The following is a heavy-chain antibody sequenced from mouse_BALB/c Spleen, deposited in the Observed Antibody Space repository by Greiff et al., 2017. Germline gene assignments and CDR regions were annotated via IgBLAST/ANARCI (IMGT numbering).Heavy chain of an antibody. J-gene: IGHJ3*01. CDR1: GFSLTSYG. Sequence: VKLMESGPGLVAPSQSLSITCTVSGFSLTSYGVHWVRQPPGKGLEWLGVIWAGGSTNYNSALMSRLSISKDNSKSQVFLKMNSLQTDDTAMYYCARDRYDGEAWFAYWGQGTLVTVSA. CDR2: IWAGGST. V-gene: IGHV2-9*02. D-gene: IGHD2-14*01. CDR3: ARDRYDGEAWFAY.